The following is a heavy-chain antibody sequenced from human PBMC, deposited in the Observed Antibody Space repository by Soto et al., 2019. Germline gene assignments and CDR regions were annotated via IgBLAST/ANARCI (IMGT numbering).Heavy chain of an antibody. CDR2: MNPSGGST. CDR3: AGNGPAFLAFSLNPALGPDYYYVMDV. CDR1: GYTFTSYY. V-gene: IGHV1-46*01. J-gene: IGHJ6*04. D-gene: IGHD2-8*01. Sequence: ASVKVSCKASGYTFTSYYMHWVRQAPGQGLEWMGIMNPSGGSTSYAQKFQGRVTMTRDTSTSTVYMELSSLRSEDTAEYYCAGNGPAFLAFSLNPALGPDYYYVMDVWGKGTTVPVSS.